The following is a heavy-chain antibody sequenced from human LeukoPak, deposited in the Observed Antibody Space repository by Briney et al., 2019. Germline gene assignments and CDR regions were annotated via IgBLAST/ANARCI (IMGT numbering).Heavy chain of an antibody. J-gene: IGHJ4*02. D-gene: IGHD3-9*01. Sequence: SETLSLTCTVSGGSISSSSYYWGWIRQPPGKGLEWIGSIYYSGSNYYNPYLKSRVTISVDTSKNQFSLKLSSVTAADTAVYYCARTNYESLTGSPTYLGYWGQGTLVTVSS. CDR3: ARTNYESLTGSPTYLGY. CDR1: GGSISSSSYY. V-gene: IGHV4-39*01. CDR2: IYYSGSN.